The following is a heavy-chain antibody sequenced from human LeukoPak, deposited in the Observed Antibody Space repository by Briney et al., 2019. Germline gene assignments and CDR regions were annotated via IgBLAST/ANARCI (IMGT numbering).Heavy chain of an antibody. CDR2: ISSSSSYI. Sequence: GGSLRLSCAASGFTFSSYSMNWVRQAPGKGLEWVSSISSSSSYIYYADSVKGRFTISRDNAKNSLYLQMNGLRAEDTVVYYCARGGDYGDYDYWGQGTLVTVSS. CDR3: ARGGDYGDYDY. J-gene: IGHJ4*02. CDR1: GFTFSSYS. V-gene: IGHV3-21*01. D-gene: IGHD4-17*01.